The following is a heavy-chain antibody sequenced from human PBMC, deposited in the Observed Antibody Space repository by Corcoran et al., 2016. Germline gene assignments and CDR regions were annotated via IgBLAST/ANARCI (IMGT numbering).Heavy chain of an antibody. CDR3: ARDSGYYDSSGYYYVNYFDY. Sequence: QVQLVQSGAEVKKPGSSVKVSCKASGGTFSSYAISWVRQAPGQGLEWRGGIIPIFGTANYAQKFQGRVTITADESTSTAYMELSSLRSEDTAVYYCARDSGYYDSSGYYYVNYFDYWGQGTLVTVSS. D-gene: IGHD3-22*01. V-gene: IGHV1-69*01. CDR1: GGTFSSYA. CDR2: IIPIFGTA. J-gene: IGHJ4*02.